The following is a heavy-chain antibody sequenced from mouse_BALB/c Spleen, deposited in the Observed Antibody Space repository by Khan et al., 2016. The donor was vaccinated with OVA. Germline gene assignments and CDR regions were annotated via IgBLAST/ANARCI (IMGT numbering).Heavy chain of an antibody. J-gene: IGHJ3*01. CDR1: GYTFTDFA. D-gene: IGHD2-1*01. V-gene: IGHV1S137*01. Sequence: QVQLQQSGAELVRPGVSVKISCKGSGYTFTDFAMHWVKQSHAKSLEWIGVISTYYGDANYNQKFKGKATVTVDKSSSTAYMELARLTSDDSAIYYCARGGGNSRFAYWGQGTLVTVSA. CDR2: ISTYYGDA. CDR3: ARGGGNSRFAY.